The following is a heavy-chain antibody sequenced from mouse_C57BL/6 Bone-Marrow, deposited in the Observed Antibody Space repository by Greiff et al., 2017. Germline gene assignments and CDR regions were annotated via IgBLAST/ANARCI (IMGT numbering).Heavy chain of an antibody. CDR3: ARGGNYGGYYCDY. V-gene: IGHV1-47*01. D-gene: IGHD2-1*01. CDR1: GYTFTTYP. J-gene: IGHJ2*01. CDR2: FHPYNDDT. Sequence: VHLVESGAELVKPGASVKMSCKASGYTFTTYPIEWMKQNHGKSLEWIGNFHPYNDDTKYNEKFKGKATLTVEKSSSTVYFELSRLTSDDSAVYYSARGGNYGGYYCDYWGQGTTLTVSS.